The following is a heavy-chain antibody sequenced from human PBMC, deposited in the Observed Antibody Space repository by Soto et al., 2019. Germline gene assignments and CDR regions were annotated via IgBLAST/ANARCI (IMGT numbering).Heavy chain of an antibody. D-gene: IGHD3-10*01. J-gene: IGHJ5*02. CDR2: IYHSGST. Sequence: LSLTCAVSGGSISSSNWWSWVRQPPGKGLEWIGEIYHSGSTNYNPSLKSRVTISVDKSKNQFSLKLSSVTAADTAVYYCARGILLCFGGNNCFDPWGQGTLVTVSS. CDR1: GGSISSSNW. V-gene: IGHV4-4*02. CDR3: ARGILLCFGGNNCFDP.